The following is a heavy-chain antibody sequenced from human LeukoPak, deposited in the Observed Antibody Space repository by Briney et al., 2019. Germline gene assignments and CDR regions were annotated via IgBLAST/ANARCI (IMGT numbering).Heavy chain of an antibody. CDR2: INHSGST. Sequence: SETPSLTCAVYGGSFSGYYWSWIRQPPGKGLEWIGEINHSGSTNYNPSLKSRVTISVDTSKNQFSLKLSSVTAADTAMYYCAKDRRTHIVGDPIDYWGQGTLVTVSS. J-gene: IGHJ4*02. CDR3: AKDRRTHIVGDPIDY. V-gene: IGHV4-34*01. D-gene: IGHD1-26*01. CDR1: GGSFSGYY.